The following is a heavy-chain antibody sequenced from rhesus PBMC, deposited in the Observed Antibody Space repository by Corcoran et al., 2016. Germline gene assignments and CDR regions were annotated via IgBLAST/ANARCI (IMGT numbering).Heavy chain of an antibody. Sequence: QVQLQVSGPGVVMPSETLSLTCAVPGGSISSYWCGWIRPPPGKGLEGIGPIYGGRMSTSYNPTHKRRVTLSSDTSKNQFSLKLSSVTAADTAVYYCAKDMEGCSYSAYFDYWGQGVLVTVSS. V-gene: IGHV4-147*01. J-gene: IGHJ4*01. CDR2: IYGGRMST. CDR1: GGSISSYW. CDR3: AKDMEGCSYSAYFDY. D-gene: IGHD5-12*01.